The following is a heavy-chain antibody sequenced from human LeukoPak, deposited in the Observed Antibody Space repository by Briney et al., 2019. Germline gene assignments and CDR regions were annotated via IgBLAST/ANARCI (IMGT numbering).Heavy chain of an antibody. CDR2: IDWDDDK. J-gene: IGHJ6*02. CDR1: GFSLSTSGMC. CDR3: ARIRRDENGMDV. V-gene: IGHV2-70*01. Sequence: ESGPTLVNPTPTLTLTCTFSGFSLSTSGMCVSWIRQPPGKALEWLALIDWDDDKYYSTSLKTRLTISKYTSKNQVVLTMTNMDPADTATYYCARIRRDENGMDVWGQGTTVTASS.